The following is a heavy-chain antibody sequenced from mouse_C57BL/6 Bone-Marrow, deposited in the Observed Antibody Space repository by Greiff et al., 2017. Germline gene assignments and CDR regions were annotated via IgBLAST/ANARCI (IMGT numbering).Heavy chain of an antibody. J-gene: IGHJ2*01. V-gene: IGHV1-64*01. D-gene: IGHD1-1*01. CDR2: IHPNSGST. CDR1: GYTFTSYW. Sequence: QVQLQQPGAELVKPGASVKLSCKASGYTFTSYWMHWVKQRPGQSLEWIGMIHPNSGSTNYNEKFKSKATLTVDKSSSTAYMQLSSLTSEDSAVYYCARRRIITTVVATDYWGQGTTLTVSS. CDR3: ARRRIITTVVATDY.